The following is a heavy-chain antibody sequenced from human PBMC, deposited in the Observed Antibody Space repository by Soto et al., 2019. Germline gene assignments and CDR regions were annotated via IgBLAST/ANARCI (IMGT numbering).Heavy chain of an antibody. CDR1: GFTFRVYW. D-gene: IGHD4-4*01. Sequence: EVQLVESGGGLVQPGGSLRLYCAASGFTFRVYWMHWVRQAPGKGLVWVSRIDSDGSTTSYADSVKGRFTISRDNAKSTLYLQMNSLRAEDTAVYYCARPGYSNYGPGVDVWGQGTTVTVSS. CDR3: ARPGYSNYGPGVDV. V-gene: IGHV3-74*01. J-gene: IGHJ6*02. CDR2: IDSDGSTT.